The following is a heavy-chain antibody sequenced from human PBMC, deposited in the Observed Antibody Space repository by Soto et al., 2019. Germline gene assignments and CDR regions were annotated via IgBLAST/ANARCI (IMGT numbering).Heavy chain of an antibody. CDR1: GFTFSRYA. D-gene: IGHD2-8*01. Sequence: GGSLRLSCAASGFTFSRYAMHWVRQAPGEGLEWVAVISRDGSNKYYGDSVKGRFTVSRDNSNNTLYLSMTSLRPDDTAVFYCARSRNGAVPDSINFWGQGTLVTVSS. V-gene: IGHV3-30-3*01. J-gene: IGHJ4*02. CDR3: ARSRNGAVPDSINF. CDR2: ISRDGSNK.